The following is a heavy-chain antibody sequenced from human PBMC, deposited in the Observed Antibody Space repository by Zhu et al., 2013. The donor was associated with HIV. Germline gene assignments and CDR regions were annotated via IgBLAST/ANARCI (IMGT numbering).Heavy chain of an antibody. V-gene: IGHV4-59*01. CDR3: ATITGGNFDY. CDR1: GGSISSYY. Sequence: QVQLQESGPGLVKPSETLSLTCTVSGGSISSYYWSWIRQPPGKGLEWIGYIYYSGSTNYNPSLKSRVTISVDTSKNQFSLKLSSVTAADTAVYYCATITGGNFDYWGQGTLVTVSS. D-gene: IGHD1-20*01. CDR2: IYYSGST. J-gene: IGHJ4*02.